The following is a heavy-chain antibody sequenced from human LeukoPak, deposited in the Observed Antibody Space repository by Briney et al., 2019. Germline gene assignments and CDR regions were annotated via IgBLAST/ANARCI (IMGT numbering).Heavy chain of an antibody. CDR1: GGSISSSSYY. D-gene: IGHD6-6*01. V-gene: IGHV4-39*01. CDR2: IYYSGST. Sequence: SETLSLTCTVSGGSISSSSYYWCWIRQPPGKGLEWIGSIYYSGSTYYNPSLKSRVTISVDTSKNQFSLKLSSVTAADTAVYYCARISSAYYYYYYYMDVWGKGTTVTVSS. CDR3: ARISSAYYYYYYYMDV. J-gene: IGHJ6*03.